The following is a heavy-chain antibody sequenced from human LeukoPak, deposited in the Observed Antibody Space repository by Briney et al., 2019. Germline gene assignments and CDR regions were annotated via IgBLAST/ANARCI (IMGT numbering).Heavy chain of an antibody. CDR1: GGSISSYY. Sequence: SETLSLTCSVSGGSISSYYWSWIRQPPGKGLEWIGYIYFSGRTNYSPSLQSRVTISVDTSKNQFSLRLNSMTTADTAVYFCARHEGDGDHFDYWGQRTLVTVSS. D-gene: IGHD2-21*02. V-gene: IGHV4-59*08. CDR3: ARHEGDGDHFDY. CDR2: IYFSGRT. J-gene: IGHJ4*02.